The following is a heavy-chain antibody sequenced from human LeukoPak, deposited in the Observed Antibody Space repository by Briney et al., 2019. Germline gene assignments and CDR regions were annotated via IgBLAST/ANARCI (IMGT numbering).Heavy chain of an antibody. Sequence: SQTLSLTCTVSGGSISSYYWSWIRQPPGKGLEWIGYIYYSGSTNYNPSLKSRVTISVDTSKNQFSLKLSSVTAADTAVYYCAGVDTAMATMGYWGQGTLVTVSS. V-gene: IGHV4-59*01. CDR3: AGVDTAMATMGY. CDR1: GGSISSYY. CDR2: IYYSGST. J-gene: IGHJ4*02. D-gene: IGHD5-18*01.